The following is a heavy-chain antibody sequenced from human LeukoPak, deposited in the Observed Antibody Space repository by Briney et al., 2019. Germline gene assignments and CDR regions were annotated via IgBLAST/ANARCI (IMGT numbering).Heavy chain of an antibody. CDR3: ARGDLYYYDSSGGDY. CDR2: ISTSSSYI. Sequence: PGGSLRLSCAVSGFTLSSYTMNWVRQAPGKGLEWVSSISTSSSYIYYADSVKGRFTISRDNAKNSLYLQMNSLRAEDTAVYYCARGDLYYYDSSGGDYWGQGTLVTVSS. CDR1: GFTLSSYT. D-gene: IGHD3-22*01. V-gene: IGHV3-21*01. J-gene: IGHJ4*02.